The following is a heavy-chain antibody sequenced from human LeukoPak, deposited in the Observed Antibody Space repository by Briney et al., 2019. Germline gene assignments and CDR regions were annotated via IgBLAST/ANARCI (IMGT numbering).Heavy chain of an antibody. J-gene: IGHJ4*02. CDR2: IYHSGSA. CDR3: ARGVYGTVKGGLDY. CDR1: GDSISSGGYY. Sequence: ASQTLSLTCTVSGDSISSGGYYWSWIRQPPGKGLEWIGYIYHSGSAYYNPSLKSRVAISVDTSKNQFSLKLSSVAAADTAVYFCARGVYGTVKGGLDYWGQGTLVTVSS. D-gene: IGHD3-10*01. V-gene: IGHV4-31*03.